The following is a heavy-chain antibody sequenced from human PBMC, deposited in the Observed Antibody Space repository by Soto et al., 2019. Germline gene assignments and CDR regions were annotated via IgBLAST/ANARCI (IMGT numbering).Heavy chain of an antibody. CDR1: GASISSGDYY. CDR3: ASIYDSSGYYYGNNWFDP. Sequence: SETLSLTCSVSGASISSGDYYWSWIRQHPGKGLEWTGYIYDSGSTYYNPSLKSRVAISVDTSKNQFSLKLSSVTAADTAVYYCASIYDSSGYYYGNNWFDPWGQGTLVTVSS. J-gene: IGHJ5*02. CDR2: IYDSGST. D-gene: IGHD3-22*01. V-gene: IGHV4-31*03.